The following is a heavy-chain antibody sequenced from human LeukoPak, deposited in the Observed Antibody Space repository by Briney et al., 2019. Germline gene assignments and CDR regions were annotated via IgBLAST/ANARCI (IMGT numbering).Heavy chain of an antibody. CDR1: GGSFSGYY. J-gene: IGHJ6*03. CDR2: INHSGST. V-gene: IGHV4-34*01. D-gene: IGHD1-20*01. CDR3: ARSYHSWNYYMDV. Sequence: SETLSLTCAVYGGSFSGYYWSWIRQPPGKGLEWIGEINHSGSTNYNPSLKSRVTISVDTSKNQFSLKLGSVTAADTAVYYCARSYHSWNYYMDVWGKGTTVTVSS.